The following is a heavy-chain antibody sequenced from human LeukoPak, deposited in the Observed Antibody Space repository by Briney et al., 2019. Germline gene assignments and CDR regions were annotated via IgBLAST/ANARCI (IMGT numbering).Heavy chain of an antibody. CDR1: GFAFSTYS. CDR3: TKHITTDATTPFYYGMDV. V-gene: IGHV3-21*01. Sequence: GGSLRLSCAASGFAFSTYSMNWVRQPPGKGLKWVASISLNSAAIYYADSVKGRFTISRDNAKNSLHLQMDSLRAEDTAVYYCTKHITTDATTPFYYGMDVWGQGTTVTVCS. J-gene: IGHJ6*02. CDR2: ISLNSAAI. D-gene: IGHD3-22*01.